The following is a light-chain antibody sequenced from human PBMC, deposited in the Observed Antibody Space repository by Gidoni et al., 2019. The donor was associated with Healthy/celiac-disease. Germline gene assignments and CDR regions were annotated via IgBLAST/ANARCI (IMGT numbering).Light chain of an antibody. CDR1: QGIRSY. CDR2: AAS. J-gene: IGKJ2*03. CDR3: QQLNSNGNR. V-gene: IGKV1-9*01. Sequence: DIQLTQSPSFLSASVGDRVTITCRASQGIRSYLAWYQQKPGKAPKLLIYAASTLQSGVPSKFSVNGSGTEFTLTISGLRTEKFATYYCQQLNSNGNRFGQGTELRSN.